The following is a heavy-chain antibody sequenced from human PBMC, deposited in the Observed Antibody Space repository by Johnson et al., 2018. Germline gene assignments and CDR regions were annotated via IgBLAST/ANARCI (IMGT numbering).Heavy chain of an antibody. J-gene: IGHJ6*02. Sequence: QVQLVQSGAEVQKPGASVKVSCKVSGYSLTDLSVHWVRQAPGKGLEWMGGFDPERGETVYAQNFQGRVTMTEDTSTDTAYMELTSLKSDDTAIYYCARLGENYDDLDGLYYYGMDVWGQGTTVTVSS. CDR3: ARLGENYDDLDGLYYYGMDV. V-gene: IGHV1-24*01. D-gene: IGHD3-22*01. CDR1: GYSLTDLS. CDR2: FDPERGET.